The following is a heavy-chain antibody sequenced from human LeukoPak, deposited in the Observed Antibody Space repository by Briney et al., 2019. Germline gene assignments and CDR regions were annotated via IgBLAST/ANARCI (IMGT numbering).Heavy chain of an antibody. CDR2: ISSSGDNT. J-gene: IGHJ4*02. CDR3: AKDPRHCTGGRCSSSFGY. D-gene: IGHD2-15*01. Sequence: GGSLRLSCAASGFTFSRNAMIWVRQAPGKGLEWVSGISSSGDNTDYADSVKGWFTISRDNSKNTLYLLMNSLRDEDTAVYYCAKDPRHCTGGRCSSSFGYWGQGTLVAVSS. V-gene: IGHV3-23*01. CDR1: GFTFSRNA.